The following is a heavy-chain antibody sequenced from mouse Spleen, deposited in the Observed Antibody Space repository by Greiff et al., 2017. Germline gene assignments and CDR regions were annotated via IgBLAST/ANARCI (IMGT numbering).Heavy chain of an antibody. CDR2: ISYDGSN. J-gene: IGHJ2*01. CDR1: GYSITSGYY. D-gene: IGHD3-2*02. V-gene: IGHV3-6*02. CDR3: ARDQGY. Sequence: EVQLVESGPGLVKPSQSLSLTCSVTGYSITSGYYWNWIRQFPGNKLEWMGYISYDGSNNYNPSLKNRISITRDTSKNQFFLKLNSVTTEDTATYYCARDQGYWGQGTTLTVSS.